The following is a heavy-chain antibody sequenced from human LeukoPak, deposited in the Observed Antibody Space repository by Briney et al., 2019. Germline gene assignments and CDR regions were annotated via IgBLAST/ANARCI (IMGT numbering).Heavy chain of an antibody. CDR3: AREGRSSGWYYFDY. CDR2: ISSSSTYI. CDR1: GLTFSSYA. J-gene: IGHJ4*02. V-gene: IGHV3-21*01. D-gene: IGHD6-19*01. Sequence: GGSLRLSWAASGLTFSSYAMTWVRQVPGKGLEWVSSISSSSTYIYYAGSVQGRFTISRDNAKNSLYLQMNSLRAEDTAVYYCAREGRSSGWYYFDYWGQGTLVTVSS.